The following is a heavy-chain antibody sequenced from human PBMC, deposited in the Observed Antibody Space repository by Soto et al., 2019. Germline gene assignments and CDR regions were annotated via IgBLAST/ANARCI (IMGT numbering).Heavy chain of an antibody. CDR2: IYWDDDK. J-gene: IGHJ3*02. CDR3: ALRRDLGAFDI. V-gene: IGHV2-5*02. CDR1: GFSLSNSGVG. Sequence: QITLKESGPTLVKPTQTLTLTCTFSGFSLSNSGVGVDWIRQPPGKALEWLALIYWDDDKRYSPSLKSRLTITKDTSKNQVVLTMTNMDPVDTATYYCALRRDLGAFDIWGQGIMVTVSS.